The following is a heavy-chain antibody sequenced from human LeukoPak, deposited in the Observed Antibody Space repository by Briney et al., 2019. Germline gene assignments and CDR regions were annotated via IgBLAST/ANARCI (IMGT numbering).Heavy chain of an antibody. Sequence: SETLSLTCAVSGGSISSGGYSWSWFRQPPGKGLEWIGYIYHSGSTYYNPSLKSRVTISVDRSKNQFSLKLSSVTAADTAVYYCARGQRLLDYWGQGTLVTVSS. J-gene: IGHJ4*02. CDR2: IYHSGST. D-gene: IGHD1-1*01. CDR3: ARGQRLLDY. CDR1: GGSISSGGYS. V-gene: IGHV4-30-2*01.